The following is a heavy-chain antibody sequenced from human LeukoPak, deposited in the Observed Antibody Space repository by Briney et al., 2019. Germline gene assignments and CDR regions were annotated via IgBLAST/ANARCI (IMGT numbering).Heavy chain of an antibody. J-gene: IGHJ5*02. D-gene: IGHD6-19*01. CDR1: GGTFSSYA. V-gene: IGHV1-69*05. CDR2: IIPIFGTA. CDR3: ARASIAVAGTHWFDP. Sequence: SVKVSCKASGGTFSSYAISWVRQAPGQGLEWMGRIIPIFGTANYAQKFQGRVTITTDESTSTAYMELSSLRSEDMAVYYCARASIAVAGTHWFDPWGQGTLVTVSS.